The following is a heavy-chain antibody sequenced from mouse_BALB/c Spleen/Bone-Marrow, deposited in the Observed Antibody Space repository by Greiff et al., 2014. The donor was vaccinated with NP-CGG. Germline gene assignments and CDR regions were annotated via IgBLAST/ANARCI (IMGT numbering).Heavy chain of an antibody. V-gene: IGHV1-9*01. J-gene: IGHJ2*01. D-gene: IGHD3-1*01. Sequence: VKLMESGADLMKPGASVKISCKATGYRFNSYWIEWVKQRPGHGLEWIGEILPGSGGTNFNEKFKGKATFTAYTSSNTAYMQISSLTSEDSAVYYCARLGIRSFDYWGQGTTLTVSS. CDR1: GYRFNSYW. CDR2: ILPGSGGT. CDR3: ARLGIRSFDY.